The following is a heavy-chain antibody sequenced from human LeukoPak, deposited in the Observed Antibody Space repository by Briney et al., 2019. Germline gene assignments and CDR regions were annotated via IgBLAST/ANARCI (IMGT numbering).Heavy chain of an antibody. V-gene: IGHV3-53*01. CDR1: GFTVSSNY. CDR3: ARDRIAARPGDYYYYGMDV. Sequence: GGSLRLSCAASGFTVSSNYMSWVRQAPGKGLEWVSVIYSGGNTYYADSVKGRFTISRDNSKNTLYLQMNSLRAEDTAVYYCARDRIAARPGDYYYYGMDVWGQGTTVTVSS. D-gene: IGHD6-6*01. CDR2: IYSGGNT. J-gene: IGHJ6*02.